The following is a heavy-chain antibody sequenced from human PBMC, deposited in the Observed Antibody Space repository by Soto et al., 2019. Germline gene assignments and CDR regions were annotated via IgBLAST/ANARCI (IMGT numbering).Heavy chain of an antibody. CDR3: ARGRTLPYYYDSSGYYYDY. CDR2: INHSGST. Sequence: SETLSLTCAVYGGSFSGYYWSWIRQPPGKGLEWIGEINHSGSTNYNPSLKSRVTISVDTSKNQFSLKLSSVTAADTAVYYCARGRTLPYYYDSSGYYYDYWGQGTLVTVSS. CDR1: GGSFSGYY. D-gene: IGHD3-22*01. V-gene: IGHV4-34*01. J-gene: IGHJ4*02.